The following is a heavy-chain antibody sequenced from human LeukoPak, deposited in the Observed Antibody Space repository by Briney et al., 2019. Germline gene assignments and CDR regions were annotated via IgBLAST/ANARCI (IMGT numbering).Heavy chain of an antibody. CDR2: IITIFGTA. CDR3: ARGLRYFDWAPSDAFDI. J-gene: IGHJ3*02. CDR1: GGTFSSYA. D-gene: IGHD3-9*01. Sequence: AAKVSCKASGGTFSSYAISWVRQAPGQGLEWMGGIITIFGTANYAQKFQGRLTITADESTSTAYMELSSLRSEDTAVYYCARGLRYFDWAPSDAFDIWGQGTIVTPSA. V-gene: IGHV1-69*01.